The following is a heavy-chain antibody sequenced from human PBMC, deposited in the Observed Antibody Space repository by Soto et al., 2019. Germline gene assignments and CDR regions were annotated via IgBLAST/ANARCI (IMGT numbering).Heavy chain of an antibody. V-gene: IGHV1-2*04. CDR1: GYTFTGYY. CDR2: INPNSGGT. Sequence: ASVKVSCKASGYTFTGYYMHWVRQAPGQGLEWMGWINPNSGGTNYAQKFQGWVTMTRDTSISTAYMELSRLRSDDTAVYYCARDLSRVAATRHLILLWSWGQGTLVTVSS. CDR3: ARDLSRVAATRHLILLWS. J-gene: IGHJ5*02. D-gene: IGHD2-15*01.